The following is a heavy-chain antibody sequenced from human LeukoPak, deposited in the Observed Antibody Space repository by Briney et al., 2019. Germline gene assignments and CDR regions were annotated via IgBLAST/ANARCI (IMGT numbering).Heavy chain of an antibody. D-gene: IGHD3-10*01. CDR2: INPNSGGT. CDR3: ASAILWFGETSSWFDP. J-gene: IGHJ5*02. Sequence: ASVKVSCKASGYTFTGYYMHWVRQAPGQGLEWMGWINPNSGGTNYAQKFQGRVTMTRDTSISTAYMELSRLRSDDTAVYYCASAILWFGETSSWFDPWGQGTLVTVSS. V-gene: IGHV1-2*02. CDR1: GYTFTGYY.